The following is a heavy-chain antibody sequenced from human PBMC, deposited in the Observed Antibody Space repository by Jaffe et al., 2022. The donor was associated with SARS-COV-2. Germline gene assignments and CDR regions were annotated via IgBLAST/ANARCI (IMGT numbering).Heavy chain of an antibody. D-gene: IGHD1-26*01. V-gene: IGHV3-23*01. J-gene: IGHJ3*02. CDR1: GFTFSSYA. Sequence: EVQLLESGGGLVQPGGSLRLSCAASGFTFSSYAMSWVRQAPGKGLEWVSAISGSGGSTYYADSVKGRFTISRDNSKNTLYLQMNSLRAEDTAVYYCAKEDSKAWELLSLGAFDIWGQGTMVTVSS. CDR3: AKEDSKAWELLSLGAFDI. CDR2: ISGSGGST.